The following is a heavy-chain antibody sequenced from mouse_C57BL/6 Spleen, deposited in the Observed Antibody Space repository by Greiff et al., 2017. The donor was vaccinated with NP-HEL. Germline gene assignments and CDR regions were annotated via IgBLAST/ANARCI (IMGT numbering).Heavy chain of an antibody. CDR1: GYTFTSYG. CDR2: IYPRSGNT. V-gene: IGHV1-81*01. J-gene: IGHJ1*03. CDR3: ARGGITTVVSWYFDV. Sequence: QVHVKQSGAELARPGASVKLSCKASGYTFTSYGISWVKQRTGQGLEWIGEIYPRSGNTYYNEKFKGKATLTADKSSSTAYMELRSLTSEDSAVYFCARGGITTVVSWYFDVWGTGTTVTVSS. D-gene: IGHD1-1*01.